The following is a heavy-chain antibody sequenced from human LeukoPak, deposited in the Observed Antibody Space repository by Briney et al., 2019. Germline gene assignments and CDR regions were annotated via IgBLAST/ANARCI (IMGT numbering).Heavy chain of an antibody. CDR1: GGSISSYY. V-gene: IGHV4-59*01. CDR2: IYYSGST. D-gene: IGHD4-17*01. CDR3: ARDLDDYGDYGRAFDI. J-gene: IGHJ3*02. Sequence: SETLSLTCTVSGGSISSYYWSWIRQPPGKGLEWIGYIYYSGSTNYYPSLKSRVTISVDTSKNQFSLKLSSVTAADTAVYYCARDLDDYGDYGRAFDIWGQGTMVTVSS.